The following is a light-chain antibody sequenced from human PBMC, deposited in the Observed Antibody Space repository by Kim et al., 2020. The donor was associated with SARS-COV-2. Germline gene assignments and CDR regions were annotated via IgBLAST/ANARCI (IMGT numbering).Light chain of an antibody. CDR2: DAS. CDR1: QTVSSSS. CDR3: QQYGSSPRT. J-gene: IGKJ2*01. Sequence: LSQGERATLSCRASQTVSSSSLAWYQHKPGQAPRLLIYDASSRATGIPDRFSGSGSGTDFTLTISRLEPEDFAVYYCQQYGSSPRTFGQGTKLEI. V-gene: IGKV3-20*01.